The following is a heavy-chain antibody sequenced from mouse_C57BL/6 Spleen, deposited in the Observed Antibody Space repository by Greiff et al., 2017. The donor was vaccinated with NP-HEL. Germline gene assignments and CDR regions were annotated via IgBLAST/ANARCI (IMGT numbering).Heavy chain of an antibody. J-gene: IGHJ4*01. CDR3: ARGDYAMDD. CDR1: GYTFTSYW. V-gene: IGHV1-69*01. CDR2: IDPSDSYT. Sequence: VQLQQPGAELVMPGASVKLSCTASGYTFTSYWMHWVKQRPGQGLEWIGEIDPSDSYTNYNQKFKGKSTLTVDKSSSTAYMQLSSLTSEDSAVYYCARGDYAMDDWGQGTSVTVSS. D-gene: IGHD2-4*01.